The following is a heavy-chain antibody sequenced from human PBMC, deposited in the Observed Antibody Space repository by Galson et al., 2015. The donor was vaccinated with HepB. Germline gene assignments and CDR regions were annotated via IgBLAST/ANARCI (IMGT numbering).Heavy chain of an antibody. V-gene: IGHV3-30*04. J-gene: IGHJ4*02. CDR2: ISYGGSIR. CDR1: GFIFGSYA. Sequence: SLRLSCAASGFIFGSYAMHWVRQAPGKGLEWVAVISYGGSIRYYADSVKGRFTISRDNSKNTLYLQMNSLKPEDTAVYYCARGDYYDSSGSADYWGQGTLVTVSS. CDR3: ARGDYYDSSGSADY. D-gene: IGHD3-22*01.